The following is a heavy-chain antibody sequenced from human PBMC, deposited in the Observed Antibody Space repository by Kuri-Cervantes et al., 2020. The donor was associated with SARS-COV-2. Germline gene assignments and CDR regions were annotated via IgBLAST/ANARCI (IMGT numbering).Heavy chain of an antibody. D-gene: IGHD3-22*01. CDR2: INSDGSST. V-gene: IGHV3-74*01. J-gene: IGHJ4*02. CDR3: ARGYDSSGYSLDY. Sequence: GESLKISCAASGFTFSSYWMHWVRQAPGKRLVWVSRINSDGSSTSYADSVKGRFTISRDNAKNTLYLQMNSLRAEDTAVYYCARGYDSSGYSLDYWGQGTLVTVSS. CDR1: GFTFSSYW.